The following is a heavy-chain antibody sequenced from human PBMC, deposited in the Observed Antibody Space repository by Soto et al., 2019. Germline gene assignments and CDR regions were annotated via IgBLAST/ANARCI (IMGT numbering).Heavy chain of an antibody. D-gene: IGHD2-15*01. V-gene: IGHV4-39*01. CDR2: IYYTGST. CDR1: GDSISSSNYY. CDR3: ARHVCPRDRLFDP. J-gene: IGHJ5*02. Sequence: QLQLQESGPGLMKPSETLSLTCAVSGDSISSSNYYWGWIRQPPGQGLEWIGSIYYTGSTYYNPSIKRRVTIPVDTSKNHFSLKVSSVIAADTAVYYCARHVCPRDRLFDPWGQGTLVTVSS.